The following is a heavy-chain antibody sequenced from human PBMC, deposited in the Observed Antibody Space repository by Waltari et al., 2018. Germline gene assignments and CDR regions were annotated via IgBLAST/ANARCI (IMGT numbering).Heavy chain of an antibody. CDR2: IWYDGSNK. CDR3: AKDGMYYYDSSGRYDY. CDR1: GFTFSSYG. Sequence: QVQLVESGGGVVQPGRSLRLSCAASGFTFSSYGMHWVRQAPGKGLEWVAVIWYDGSNKYYADSVKGRFTISRDNSKNTLYLQMNSLRAEDTAVYYCAKDGMYYYDSSGRYDYWGQGTLVTVSS. J-gene: IGHJ4*02. V-gene: IGHV3-33*06. D-gene: IGHD3-22*01.